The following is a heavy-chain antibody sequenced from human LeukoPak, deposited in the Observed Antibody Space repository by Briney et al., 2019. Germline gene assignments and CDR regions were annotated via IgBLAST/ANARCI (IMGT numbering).Heavy chain of an antibody. V-gene: IGHV3-43D*03. CDR2: ISWDGGST. CDR1: GFTFDDYA. CDR3: ATRGGYSYGWGYYYYYMDV. J-gene: IGHJ6*03. D-gene: IGHD5-18*01. Sequence: GGSLRLSCAASGFTFDDYAIHWVRQAPGKGLEWVSLISWDGGSTYYADSVKGRFTISRDNAKNSLYLQMNSLRAEDTAVYYCATRGGYSYGWGYYYYYMDVWGKGTTVTVSS.